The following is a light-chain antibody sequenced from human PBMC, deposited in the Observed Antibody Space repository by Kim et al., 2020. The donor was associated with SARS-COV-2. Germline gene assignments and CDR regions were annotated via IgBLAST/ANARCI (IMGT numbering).Light chain of an antibody. CDR3: AAWDDTLRGPV. CDR1: SSNIGSHD. J-gene: IGLJ3*02. V-gene: IGLV1-47*01. Sequence: QSVLTQPPSVSGTPGQRVIISCSGSSSNIGSHDVYWYQQLPGTAPKVLIYRNNQRPSGVPDRFSGSKSGTSASLAISGLGSDDEADYCCAAWDDTLRGPVFGGGTKVTVL. CDR2: RNN.